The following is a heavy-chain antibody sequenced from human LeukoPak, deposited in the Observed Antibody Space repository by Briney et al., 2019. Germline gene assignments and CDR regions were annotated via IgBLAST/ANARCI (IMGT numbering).Heavy chain of an antibody. V-gene: IGHV3-7*01. CDR1: GFTFSSYW. D-gene: IGHD3-22*01. Sequence: PGGSLRLSCAASGFTFSSYWMSWVRQAPGKGLEGVANIKQDGSEKYYVDSVKGRFTISRDNAKNSLYLQMNSLRAEDTAVYYCARDDSTYYYDSSGYYYFDYWGQGTLVTVSS. CDR3: ARDDSTYYYDSSGYYYFDY. CDR2: IKQDGSEK. J-gene: IGHJ4*02.